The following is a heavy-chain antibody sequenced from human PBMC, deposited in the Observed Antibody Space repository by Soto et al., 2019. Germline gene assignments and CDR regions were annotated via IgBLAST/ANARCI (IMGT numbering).Heavy chain of an antibody. D-gene: IGHD2-2*01. V-gene: IGHV3-30*18. CDR2: ISYDGSNK. CDR3: AKPPDCSSTSCSYFDY. J-gene: IGHJ4*02. Sequence: VGSLRLSCAASGFTFSSYGMHWVRQAPGKGLEWVAVISYDGSNKYYADSVKGRFTISRDNSKNTLYLQMNSLRAEDTAVYYCAKPPDCSSTSCSYFDYWGQGTLVTVSS. CDR1: GFTFSSYG.